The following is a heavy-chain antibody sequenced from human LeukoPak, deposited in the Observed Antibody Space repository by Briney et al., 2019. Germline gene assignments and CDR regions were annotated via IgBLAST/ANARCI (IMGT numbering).Heavy chain of an antibody. Sequence: ASVKVSCKASGYTFTSYDINWVRQATGQGLEWMGWMNPNSGNTGYAQKFQGRVTMTRNTSISTAYMELSSLRSEDTAVYCCARDPTTENWFDPWGQGTLVTVSS. D-gene: IGHD4-17*01. CDR1: GYTFTSYD. CDR3: ARDPTTENWFDP. CDR2: MNPNSGNT. V-gene: IGHV1-8*01. J-gene: IGHJ5*02.